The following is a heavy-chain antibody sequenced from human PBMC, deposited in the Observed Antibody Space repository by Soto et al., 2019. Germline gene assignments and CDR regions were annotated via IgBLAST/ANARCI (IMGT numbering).Heavy chain of an antibody. J-gene: IGHJ6*02. V-gene: IGHV4-31*03. Sequence: SETLSLTCTVSGGSISSGGYYWSWIRQHPGKGLEWIGYIYYSGSTYYNPSLKSRVTISVDTSKNQFSLKLSSVTAADTAVYCCARDKVDGGYRYGYYYYGMDVWGQGTTVTVSS. CDR3: ARDKVDGGYRYGYYYYGMDV. D-gene: IGHD5-18*01. CDR1: GGSISSGGYY. CDR2: IYYSGST.